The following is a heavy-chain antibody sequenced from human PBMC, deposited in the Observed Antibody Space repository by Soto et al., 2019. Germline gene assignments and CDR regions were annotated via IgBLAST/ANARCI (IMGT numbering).Heavy chain of an antibody. J-gene: IGHJ6*02. V-gene: IGHV1-69*06. CDR3: ARDHSGSYAYYYYGMDV. CDR1: GGTFSSYA. CDR2: IIPIFGTA. D-gene: IGHD1-26*01. Sequence: SVKVSCKASGGTFSSYAISWVRRAPGQGLEWMGGIIPIFGTANYAQKFQGRVTITADKSTSTAYMELSSLRSEDTAVYYCARDHSGSYAYYYYGMDVWGQGTTVTVSS.